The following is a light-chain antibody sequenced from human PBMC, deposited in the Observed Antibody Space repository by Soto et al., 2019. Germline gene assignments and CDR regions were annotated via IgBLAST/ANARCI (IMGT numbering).Light chain of an antibody. CDR1: QGISNY. V-gene: IGKV1-27*01. Sequence: DIQMTQSPSSLSASVGDTVTITCRASQGISNYLAWYQQKPGQVPNLLIYAASTLQSGVPSRFSGSGSGTDFTLPISSLRPADVATYYCQKYNNAPRTFGQGTQVEI. J-gene: IGKJ1*01. CDR2: AAS. CDR3: QKYNNAPRT.